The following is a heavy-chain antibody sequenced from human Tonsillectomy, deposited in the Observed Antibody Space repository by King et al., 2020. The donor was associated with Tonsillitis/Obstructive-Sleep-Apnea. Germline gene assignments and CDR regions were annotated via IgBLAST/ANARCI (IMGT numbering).Heavy chain of an antibody. D-gene: IGHD6-19*01. J-gene: IGHJ4*02. CDR1: GFAFSSYW. CDR3: ARGAVAGTLPNY. CDR2: IKEDGSEK. Sequence: VQLVESGGGLVQPGGSLRLSCAASGFAFSSYWMSWVRQAPGKGLEWGANIKEDGSEKYYVDSVKGRFTISRDNAKNSLYLQMNSLRADDTAVYYCARGAVAGTLPNYWGQGTLVTVSS. V-gene: IGHV3-7*04.